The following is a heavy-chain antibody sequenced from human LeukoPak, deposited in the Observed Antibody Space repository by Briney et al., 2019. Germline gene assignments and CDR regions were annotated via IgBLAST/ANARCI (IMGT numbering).Heavy chain of an antibody. Sequence: SETLSLTCTVSGGSINNYWSWIRQPAGKGLEWIGRIYTRGSTNYNPSLKSRVTMSVDTSKNQFSLKLSSVTAVDTAVYYCARGRYCSADICSGGDAFDIWGQGTMVSVSS. CDR1: GGSINNY. D-gene: IGHD2-15*01. V-gene: IGHV4-4*07. J-gene: IGHJ3*02. CDR3: ARGRYCSADICSGGDAFDI. CDR2: IYTRGST.